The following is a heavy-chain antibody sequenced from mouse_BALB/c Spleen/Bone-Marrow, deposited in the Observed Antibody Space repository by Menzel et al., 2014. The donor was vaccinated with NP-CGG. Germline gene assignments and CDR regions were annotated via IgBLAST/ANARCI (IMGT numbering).Heavy chain of an antibody. V-gene: IGHV4-1*02. CDR2: INPDSSTI. J-gene: IGHJ2*01. D-gene: IGHD1-2*01. Sequence: EVKVEESGGGLVQPGGSLKLSCAASGFDFSRYWMSWVRQAPGKGLEWIGEINPDSSTINYTPSLRDKFIISRDNAKNTLYLQMSKVRSEDTALYYCARQGYYGYSDYWGQGTTLTVSS. CDR1: GFDFSRYW. CDR3: ARQGYYGYSDY.